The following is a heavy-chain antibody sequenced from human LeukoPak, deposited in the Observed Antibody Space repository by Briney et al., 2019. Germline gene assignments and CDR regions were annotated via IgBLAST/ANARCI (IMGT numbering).Heavy chain of an antibody. CDR2: INTDGSGT. V-gene: IGHV3-74*01. CDR3: TRAYDSGTYSSFDY. J-gene: IGHJ4*02. CDR1: GFSFTSYW. D-gene: IGHD3-10*01. Sequence: GGSLRLSCAASGFSFTSYWMHWVRPAPGKGLVWISCINTDGSGTTYADSVKGRFTISRDNAKNTLYLQMNGLRAEDTAVYYCTRAYDSGTYSSFDYWGQGTLVTVSS.